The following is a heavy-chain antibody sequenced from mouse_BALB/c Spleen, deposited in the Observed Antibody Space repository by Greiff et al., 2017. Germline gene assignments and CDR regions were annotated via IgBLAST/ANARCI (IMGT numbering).Heavy chain of an antibody. D-gene: IGHD2-1*01. CDR1: GYSFTGYN. V-gene: IGHV1-39*01. CDR2: IDPYYGGT. CDR3: ARDGNSSWFAY. Sequence: VQLKESGPELEKPGASVKISCKASGYSFTGYNMNWVKQSNGKSLEWIGNIDPYYGGTSYNQKFKGKATLTVDKSSSTAYMQLKSLTSEDSAIYFCARDGNSSWFAYWGQGTLVTVSA. J-gene: IGHJ3*01.